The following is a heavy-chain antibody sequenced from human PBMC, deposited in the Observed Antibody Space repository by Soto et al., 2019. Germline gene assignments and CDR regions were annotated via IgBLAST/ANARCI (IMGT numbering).Heavy chain of an antibody. CDR1: GFTFSSYG. D-gene: IGHD3-16*01. Sequence: GGSLRPSCAASGFTFSSYGMHWVRQAPGKGLEWVAVISYDGSNKYYADSVKGRFTISRDNSKNTLYLQMNSLRAEDTAVYYCAKGGSRDPYYYYYYGMDVWGQGTTVTVSS. CDR2: ISYDGSNK. J-gene: IGHJ6*02. V-gene: IGHV3-30*18. CDR3: AKGGSRDPYYYYYYGMDV.